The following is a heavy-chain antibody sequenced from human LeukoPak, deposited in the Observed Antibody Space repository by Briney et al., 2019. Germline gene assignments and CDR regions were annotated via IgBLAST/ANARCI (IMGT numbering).Heavy chain of an antibody. V-gene: IGHV3-74*01. D-gene: IGHD1-26*01. Sequence: GGSLRLSCAASGFTFSSYWMHWVRQAPGKGLVWVSRISTDGTGTGYADSVKGRFTISRDNAKSTLYLQMNSLRAEDTAVYYCARDAVSGSAGYWGQGTLVTVSS. CDR1: GFTFSSYW. J-gene: IGHJ4*02. CDR3: ARDAVSGSAGY. CDR2: ISTDGTGT.